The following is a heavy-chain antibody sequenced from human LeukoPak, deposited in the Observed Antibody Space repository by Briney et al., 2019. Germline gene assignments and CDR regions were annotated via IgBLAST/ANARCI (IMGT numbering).Heavy chain of an antibody. CDR3: ATTTMIVVATGGGFDY. CDR1: GYTLTELS. D-gene: IGHD3-22*01. CDR2: FDPEDGET. Sequence: EASVKVSCKVSGYTLTELSMHWVRQAPGKGLEWMGGFDPEDGETIYAQKFQGRVTMTEDTSTDTAYMELSSLRSEDTAVYYCATTTMIVVATGGGFDYWGQGTLVTVSS. J-gene: IGHJ4*02. V-gene: IGHV1-24*01.